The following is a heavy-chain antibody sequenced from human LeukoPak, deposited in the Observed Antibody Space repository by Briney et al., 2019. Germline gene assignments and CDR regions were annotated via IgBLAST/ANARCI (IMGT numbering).Heavy chain of an antibody. CDR3: AKDIAVAGLDAFDI. CDR1: GFTFSSYG. CDR2: ISYDGSNK. Sequence: GGSLRRSCAASGFTFSSYGMHWVRQAPGKGLEWVAVISYDGSNKYYADSVRGRFTISRDNSKNTLYLQMNSLRAEDTAVYYCAKDIAVAGLDAFDIWGQGTMVTVSS. D-gene: IGHD6-19*01. V-gene: IGHV3-30*18. J-gene: IGHJ3*02.